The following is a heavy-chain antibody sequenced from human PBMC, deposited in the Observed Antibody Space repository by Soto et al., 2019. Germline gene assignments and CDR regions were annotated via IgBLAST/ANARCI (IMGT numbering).Heavy chain of an antibody. CDR1: GYTFSTYY. CDR3: EWYDYNGYYYYY. CDR2: INPSGGST. V-gene: IGHV1-46*01. D-gene: IGHD4-4*01. Sequence: ASVKVSCKASGYTFSTYYMHWVRQAPGQGYEWMGIINPSGGSTTYAQKFQGRVTMTRDTSTTTVYMELSSLKSEDTAVYYCEWYDYNGYYYYYWSQRSLDPVSA. J-gene: IGHJ4*02.